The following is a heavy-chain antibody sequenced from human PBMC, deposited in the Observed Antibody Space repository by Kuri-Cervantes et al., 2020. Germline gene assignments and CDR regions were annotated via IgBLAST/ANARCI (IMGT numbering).Heavy chain of an antibody. D-gene: IGHD6-19*01. CDR1: GFTFDDYA. J-gene: IGHJ6*02. CDR2: ISWNSGSI. V-gene: IGHV3-9*01. CDR3: AREMEQWLVHYYYYGMDV. Sequence: SLKISCAASGFTFDDYAMHWVRQAPGKGLEWVSGISWNSGSIGYADSVKGRFTISRDNAKNSLYLQMNSLRAEDTAVYYCAREMEQWLVHYYYYGMDVWGQGSTVTVSS.